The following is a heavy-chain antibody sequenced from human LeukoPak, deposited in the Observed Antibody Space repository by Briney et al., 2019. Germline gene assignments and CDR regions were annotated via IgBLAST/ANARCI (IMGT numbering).Heavy chain of an antibody. CDR2: IWYDGSNK. Sequence: GGSLRLSCAASGFTFSSYGMHWVRQAPGKGLEWVAVIWYDGSNKYYVDSVKGRFTISRDNSKNTLYLQMNSLRAEDTAVYYCVRDSRSSYGYYFLHWGQGTLVTVSS. CDR3: VRDSRSSYGYYFLH. CDR1: GFTFSSYG. J-gene: IGHJ1*01. D-gene: IGHD1-26*01. V-gene: IGHV3-33*01.